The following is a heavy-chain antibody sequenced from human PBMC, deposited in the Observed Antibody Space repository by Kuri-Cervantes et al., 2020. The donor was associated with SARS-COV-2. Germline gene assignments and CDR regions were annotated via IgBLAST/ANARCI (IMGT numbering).Heavy chain of an antibody. Sequence: GESLKISCAASGFTFSSYAMSWVRQAPGKGLEWVSAISGSGGSTYYADSVKGRFTISRDNSKNTLYLQMNSLRAEDTAVYYCTRVPYILQGWGQGTLVTVSS. V-gene: IGHV3-23*01. D-gene: IGHD3-10*01. J-gene: IGHJ4*02. CDR2: ISGSGGST. CDR3: TRVPYILQG. CDR1: GFTFSSYA.